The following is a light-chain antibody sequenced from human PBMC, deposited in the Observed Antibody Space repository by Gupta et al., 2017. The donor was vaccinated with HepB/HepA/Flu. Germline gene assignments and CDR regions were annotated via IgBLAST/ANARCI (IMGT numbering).Light chain of an antibody. CDR1: SGHSTYI. CDR2: LEGSGNY. CDR3: ETWESNTQV. J-gene: IGLJ3*02. V-gene: IGLV4-60*03. Sequence: QPVLTQSSSASASLGSSVKLTCTLSSGHSTYIIAWHQQQPGKAPRYLMKLEGSGNYNKGSGVPDRFSGSSSGDDRYLTISNLQSEDEADYYCETWESNTQVFGGGTKLTVL.